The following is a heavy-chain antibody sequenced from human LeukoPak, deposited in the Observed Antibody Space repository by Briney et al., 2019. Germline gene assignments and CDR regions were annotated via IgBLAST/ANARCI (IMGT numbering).Heavy chain of an antibody. V-gene: IGHV1-69*05. J-gene: IGHJ5*02. CDR1: GGTFSSYA. D-gene: IGHD2-2*01. CDR3: ARDGCSSTSCYPSAFDWFDP. Sequence: ASVKVSCKPSGGTFSSYAISWVGQAAGQGLEWMGGIIPIFGTANYAQKFQGRATITTDESTSTAYMELSSLRSEDTAVYYCARDGCSSTSCYPSAFDWFDPWGQGTLVTVSS. CDR2: IIPIFGTA.